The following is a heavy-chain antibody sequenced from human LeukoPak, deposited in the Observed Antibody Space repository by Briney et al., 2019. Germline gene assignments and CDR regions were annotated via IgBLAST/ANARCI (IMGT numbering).Heavy chain of an antibody. V-gene: IGHV3-53*01. CDR2: IYSGGST. CDR3: ARVYSYGSRYFDY. J-gene: IGHJ4*02. Sequence: GGSLRLSCAASGFTVSSNYMSWVRQAPGKGLKWVSVIYSGGSTYYADSVKGRFTISRDNSKNTLYLQMNSLRAEDTAVYYCARVYSYGSRYFDYWGQGTLVTVSS. CDR1: GFTVSSNY. D-gene: IGHD5-18*01.